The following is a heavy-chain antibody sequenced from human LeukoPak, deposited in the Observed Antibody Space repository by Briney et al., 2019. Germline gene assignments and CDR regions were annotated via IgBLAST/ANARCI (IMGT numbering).Heavy chain of an antibody. J-gene: IGHJ4*02. CDR3: ARVNYDSSGYYFDY. CDR2: INHSGST. D-gene: IGHD3-22*01. Sequence: SETLSLTCAVYGGSFSGYYWSWIRQPPGKGLEWIGEINHSGSTNYNPSIKSRVTISVDTSKNQFSLKLSSVTAADTAVYYCARVNYDSSGYYFDYWGQGTLVTVSS. V-gene: IGHV4-34*01. CDR1: GGSFSGYY.